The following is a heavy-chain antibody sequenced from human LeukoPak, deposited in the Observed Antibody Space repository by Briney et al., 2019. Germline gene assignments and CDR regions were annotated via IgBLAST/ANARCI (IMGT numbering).Heavy chain of an antibody. V-gene: IGHV4-59*01. CDR3: ARVGVDYSGNIIKYFFDY. D-gene: IGHD4-23*01. Sequence: SETLSLTCTVSGGSISSYQWGWIRQPPGKGLEWIGNIYYSGSANYNPSLKSRVTISVDTSKNQFSLKLSPVTAADTAVYYCARVGVDYSGNIIKYFFDYWGQGTLVTVSS. J-gene: IGHJ4*02. CDR2: IYYSGSA. CDR1: GGSISSYQ.